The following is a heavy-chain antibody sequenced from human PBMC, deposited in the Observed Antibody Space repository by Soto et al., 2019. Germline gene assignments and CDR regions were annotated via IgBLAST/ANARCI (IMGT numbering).Heavy chain of an antibody. J-gene: IGHJ6*02. CDR3: AKDVISTAGNYYYYGMDV. Sequence: DVQLVESGGVVVQPGGSLRLSCAASGFTFDDYSMNWVRKAPGKGLEWFSVITWDGGSTHYADSVKGRFTISRDNSKNSMFLQMDSLRAEDTALYYCAKDVISTAGNYYYYGMDVWGQGTTVTVSS. D-gene: IGHD6-13*01. CDR1: GFTFDDYS. V-gene: IGHV3-43*01. CDR2: ITWDGGST.